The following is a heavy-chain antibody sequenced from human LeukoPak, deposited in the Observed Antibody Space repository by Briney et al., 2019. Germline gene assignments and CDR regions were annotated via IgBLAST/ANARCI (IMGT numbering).Heavy chain of an antibody. CDR3: VRSQNYYGSGDY. J-gene: IGHJ4*02. CDR1: GDSVSNGNYY. V-gene: IGHV4-61*03. D-gene: IGHD3-10*01. Sequence: NPSETLSLTCTVSGDSVSNGNYYWSWLRQPPGKALEWIGYIYYTGNTYYNPSLEGRVTISVDTSKDHFSVKLSSVTAADAAVYYGVRSQNYYGSGDYWSQGTLVTVSS. CDR2: IYYTGNT.